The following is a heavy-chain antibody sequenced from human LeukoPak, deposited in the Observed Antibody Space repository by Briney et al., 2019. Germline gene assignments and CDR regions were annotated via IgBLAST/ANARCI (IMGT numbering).Heavy chain of an antibody. CDR3: AREGRTHESSGYSVGFDY. Sequence: EASVKVSCKAAGYIFTSHYIHWVRQAPGQGLEWMGVINPSGDSTRFAQKFQGRVTMTRDTSTSTAHMELSSLRAEDTALYYCAREGRTHESSGYSVGFDYWGQGTLVTVSS. D-gene: IGHD3-22*01. CDR1: GYIFTSHY. CDR2: INPSGDST. J-gene: IGHJ4*02. V-gene: IGHV1-46*01.